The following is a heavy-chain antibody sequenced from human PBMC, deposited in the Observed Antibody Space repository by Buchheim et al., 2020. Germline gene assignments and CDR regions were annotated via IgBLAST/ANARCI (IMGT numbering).Heavy chain of an antibody. CDR3: ARLQAGIAAHMGDDY. D-gene: IGHD6-13*01. V-gene: IGHV1-46*01. CDR1: GYTFTSYY. J-gene: IGHJ4*02. CDR2: INPSGGST. Sequence: QVQLVQSGAEVKKPGASVKDSCKASGYTFTSYYMHWVRQAPGQGLEWMGIINPSGGSTSYAQKFQGRVTMNRDTSTSTVYMQLSSLRSEDTAVYYCARLQAGIAAHMGDDYWGQGTL.